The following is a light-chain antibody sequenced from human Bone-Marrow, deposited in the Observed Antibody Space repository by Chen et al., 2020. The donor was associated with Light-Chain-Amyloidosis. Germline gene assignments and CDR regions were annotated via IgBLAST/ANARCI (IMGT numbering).Light chain of an antibody. CDR2: RDT. CDR3: QSADSSGTYEVI. V-gene: IGLV3-25*03. Sequence: SYELSQPPSVSVSPGQTARITCSGDDLPTEYAFWYQQKTGQAPVLVIHRDTERPSGISERFSGSNTGTTATLTISGVQAEDEADYHCQSADSSGTYEVIFGGGTKLTVL. J-gene: IGLJ2*01. CDR1: DLPTEY.